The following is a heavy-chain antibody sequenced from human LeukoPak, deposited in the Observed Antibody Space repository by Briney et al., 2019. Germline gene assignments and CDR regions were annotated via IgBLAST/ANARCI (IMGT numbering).Heavy chain of an antibody. J-gene: IGHJ4*02. Sequence: KPSETLSLTCTVSGGSISSYYWSWIRQPPGKGLEWIGYIYYSGSTNYNPSLKSRVTISVDTSKNQFSLKLSSVTAADTAVYYCARGPGGYYDSSVLFDYWGQGTLVTVSS. CDR2: IYYSGST. V-gene: IGHV4-59*01. CDR1: GGSISSYY. CDR3: ARGPGGYYDSSVLFDY. D-gene: IGHD3-22*01.